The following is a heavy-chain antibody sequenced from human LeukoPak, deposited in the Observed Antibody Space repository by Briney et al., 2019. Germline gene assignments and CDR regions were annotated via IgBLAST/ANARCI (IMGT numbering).Heavy chain of an antibody. V-gene: IGHV3-7*01. CDR2: IKQDGSEK. CDR1: GFTFRNYP. D-gene: IGHD6-19*01. CDR3: ARDSIAVAGGFDY. Sequence: GGSLRLSCAASGFTFRNYPMSWVRQAPGKGLEYVANIKQDGSEKHYVDFVKGRFTISRDNSKNTLYLQMNSLRAEDTAVYYCARDSIAVAGGFDYWGQGTLVTVSS. J-gene: IGHJ4*02.